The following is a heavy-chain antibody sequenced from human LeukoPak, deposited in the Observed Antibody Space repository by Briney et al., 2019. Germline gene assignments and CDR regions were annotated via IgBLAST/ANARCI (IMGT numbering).Heavy chain of an antibody. D-gene: IGHD6-13*01. CDR3: ARVAAAGPHNWFDP. CDR1: GYTFTSYD. CDR2: IIPIFGTA. Sequence: GASVKVSCKASGYTFTSYDINWVRQAPGQGREWMGGIIPIFGTANYAQKFQGRVTITADKSTSTAYMELSSLRSEDTAVYYCARVAAAGPHNWFDPWGQGTLVTVSS. V-gene: IGHV1-69*06. J-gene: IGHJ5*02.